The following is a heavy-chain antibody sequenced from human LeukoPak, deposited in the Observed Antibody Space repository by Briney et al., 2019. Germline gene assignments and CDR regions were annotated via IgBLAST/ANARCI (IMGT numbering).Heavy chain of an antibody. CDR3: IIVGDQLEWVI. CDR1: GYTFTSYD. J-gene: IGHJ3*02. CDR2: MYPNSGNT. V-gene: IGHV1-8*01. D-gene: IGHD1-1*01. Sequence: ASVKVSCKASGYTFTSYDINWVRQATGQGLEWMGWMYPNSGNTGYAQKFQGRVTMTRNTSISTAYMELSSLRSEDTAVYYCIIVGDQLEWVIWGQGTMVTVSS.